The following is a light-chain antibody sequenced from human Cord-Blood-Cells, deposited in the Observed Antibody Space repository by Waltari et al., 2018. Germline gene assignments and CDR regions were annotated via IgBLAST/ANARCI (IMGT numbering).Light chain of an antibody. J-gene: IGLJ3*02. V-gene: IGLV2-23*02. Sequence: QSALTQPASVSGSPGQSTTISCTGTSSDVGSYNLVSWYQQHPGKAPKLMFYQVSKRPSGVPDRFSGSKSGNTASLTVSGLQAEDEADYYCSSYAGSNNLFGGGTKLTVL. CDR2: QVS. CDR1: SSDVGSYNL. CDR3: SSYAGSNNL.